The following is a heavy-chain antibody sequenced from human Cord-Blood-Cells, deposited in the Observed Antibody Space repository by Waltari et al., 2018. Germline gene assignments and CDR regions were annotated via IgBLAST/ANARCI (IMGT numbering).Heavy chain of an antibody. V-gene: IGHV1-46*01. Sequence: QVQLVQSGAEVKKPGASVKVSCKASGYTFTSYYMHWVRQAPGQGLEWMGISNPSGGNTSYAQKFQGRVTITRDTSTSTVYMELSSLRSEDTAVYYCARDIRPYLSSSSFDYWGQGTLVTVSS. CDR1: GYTFTSYY. CDR2: SNPSGGNT. CDR3: ARDIRPYLSSSSFDY. J-gene: IGHJ4*02. D-gene: IGHD6-6*01.